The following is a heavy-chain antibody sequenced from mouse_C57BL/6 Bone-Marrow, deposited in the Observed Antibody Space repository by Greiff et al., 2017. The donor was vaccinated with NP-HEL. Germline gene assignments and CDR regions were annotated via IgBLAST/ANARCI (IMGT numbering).Heavy chain of an antibody. CDR3: ARGRIYYYGSSYVPFAY. J-gene: IGHJ3*01. Sequence: VQLQQPGAELVRPGTSVKLSCKASGYTFTSYWMHWVKQRPGQGLEWIGVIDPSDSYTNYNQKFKGKATLTVDTSSSTAYMQLSSLTSEDSAVYYCARGRIYYYGSSYVPFAYWGQGTLVTVSA. CDR1: GYTFTSYW. D-gene: IGHD1-1*01. CDR2: IDPSDSYT. V-gene: IGHV1-59*01.